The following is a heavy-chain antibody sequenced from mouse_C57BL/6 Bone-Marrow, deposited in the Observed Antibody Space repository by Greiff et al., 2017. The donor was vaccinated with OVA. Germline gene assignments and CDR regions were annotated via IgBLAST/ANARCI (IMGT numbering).Heavy chain of an antibody. CDR3: AREGGRGFDY. Sequence: EVQLQQSGPELVKPGASVKISCKASGYSFTGYYMHWVKQSSEKSLEWIGEINPSTGGTSYNQKFKGKATLTVDKSSSTAYMQLKSLTSEDSAVYYCAREGGRGFDYWGQGTTLTVSS. CDR1: GYSFTGYY. CDR2: INPSTGGT. V-gene: IGHV1-43*01. J-gene: IGHJ2*01.